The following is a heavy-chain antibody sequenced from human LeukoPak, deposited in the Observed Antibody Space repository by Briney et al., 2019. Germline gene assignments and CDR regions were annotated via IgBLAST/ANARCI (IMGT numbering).Heavy chain of an antibody. CDR3: ARGRMVRGVRVYYYYGMDV. D-gene: IGHD3-10*01. CDR2: IIPIFGTA. V-gene: IGHV1-69*01. CDR1: GGTFSSYA. Sequence: SVKVSCKASGGTFSSYAISWVRQAPGQGLEWMGAIIPIFGTANYAQKFQGRVTITADESTSTAHMELSSLRSEDTAVYYCARGRMVRGVRVYYYYGMDVWGQGTTVTVSS. J-gene: IGHJ6*02.